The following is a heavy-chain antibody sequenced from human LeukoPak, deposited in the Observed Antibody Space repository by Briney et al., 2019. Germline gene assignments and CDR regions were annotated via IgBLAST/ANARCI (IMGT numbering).Heavy chain of an antibody. D-gene: IGHD3-10*01. V-gene: IGHV4-4*07. Sequence: SETLSLTCTVSGGSISRYYWSWIRQPAGKGLEWIGRIYTSGSTKYNSSLKSRVTMSVDTSKNQFSLKLSSVTAADTAVYYCARGFLGDYYGSGSYYVFDYWGQGTLVTVSS. J-gene: IGHJ4*02. CDR1: GGSISRYY. CDR3: ARGFLGDYYGSGSYYVFDY. CDR2: IYTSGST.